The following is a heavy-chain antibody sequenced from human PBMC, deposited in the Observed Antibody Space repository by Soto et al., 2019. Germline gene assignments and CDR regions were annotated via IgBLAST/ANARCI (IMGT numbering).Heavy chain of an antibody. CDR1: GGSFSGYY. CDR3: ARMSATGTRWFDP. J-gene: IGHJ5*02. V-gene: IGHV4-34*01. CDR2: INHRRST. Sequence: SETLSLTCAEYGGSFSGYYWTWIRQPPGKGLEWIGEINHRRSTSYNPSLKSRLSMSVDTSENQFSLNLTSVTAADTAVYHCARMSATGTRWFDPWGQGTLVTVSS. D-gene: IGHD6-13*01.